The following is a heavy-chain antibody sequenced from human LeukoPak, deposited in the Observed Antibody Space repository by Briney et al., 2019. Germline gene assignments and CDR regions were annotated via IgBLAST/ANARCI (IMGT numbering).Heavy chain of an antibody. J-gene: IGHJ4*02. V-gene: IGHV1-46*01. CDR1: GGTFSSYA. Sequence: ASVKVSCKASGGTFSSYAISWVRQAPGQGPEWMGVISPSGGSTIYAQKFKGRVTLTRDMSTSTVYMELSSLRSEDTAVYYCARAQAQAYGSGSYYIPVISGSDYWGQGTLVTVSS. CDR2: ISPSGGST. D-gene: IGHD3-10*01. CDR3: ARAQAQAYGSGSYYIPVISGSDY.